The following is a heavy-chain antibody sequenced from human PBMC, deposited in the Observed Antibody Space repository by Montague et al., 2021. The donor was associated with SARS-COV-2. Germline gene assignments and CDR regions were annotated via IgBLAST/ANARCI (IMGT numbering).Heavy chain of an antibody. CDR1: GFTVSSYA. CDR3: RVGNYYDSISDY. Sequence: SLRLSCAASGFTVSSYAMSVVRQAPCKGLEWVSAISVSFGSPYYXHSXQGRFTISRDNSKNTLYLQMNSLRAEDTAVYYCRVGNYYDSISDYWGQGTLVTVSS. D-gene: IGHD3-22*01. V-gene: IGHV3-23*01. CDR2: ISVSFGSP. J-gene: IGHJ4*02.